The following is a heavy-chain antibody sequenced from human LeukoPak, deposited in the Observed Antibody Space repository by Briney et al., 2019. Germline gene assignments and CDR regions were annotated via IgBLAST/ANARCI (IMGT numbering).Heavy chain of an antibody. Sequence: GGSLRLSCAASGFTFSSYAMSWVRQAPGKGLEWVSAISGSGGTTYYADSVKGRFTISRDNSKNTLYLHMNSLRAEDTAVYYCANGRNDFWSGYPSYGMDVWGQGTTVTVSS. J-gene: IGHJ6*02. CDR2: ISGSGGTT. V-gene: IGHV3-23*01. CDR1: GFTFSSYA. CDR3: ANGRNDFWSGYPSYGMDV. D-gene: IGHD3-3*01.